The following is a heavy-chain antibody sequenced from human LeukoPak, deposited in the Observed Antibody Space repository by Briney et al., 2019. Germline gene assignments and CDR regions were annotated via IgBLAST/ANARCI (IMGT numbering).Heavy chain of an antibody. CDR2: ISTGGDFT. V-gene: IGHV3-23*01. CDR1: GFTFSSYA. CDR3: AGCSGGSCYSRGKYGVDV. J-gene: IGHJ6*02. D-gene: IGHD2-15*01. Sequence: GGSLRLSCATSGFTFSSYAMNWVRQAPGKGLECVSFISTGGDFTYYAASVKGRFTVSRDNYKNTLYLQMNSLRADDTAVYYCAGCSGGSCYSRGKYGVDVWGQGTTVIVSS.